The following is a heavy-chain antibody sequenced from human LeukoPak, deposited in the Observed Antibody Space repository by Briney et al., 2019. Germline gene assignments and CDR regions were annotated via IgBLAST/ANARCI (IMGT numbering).Heavy chain of an antibody. D-gene: IGHD6-13*01. V-gene: IGHV3-15*01. CDR1: GFTFSNAW. CDR2: IKSKTDGGTT. CDR3: TTRYSYDAFDI. Sequence: PGGSLRLSCAASGFTFSNAWMSWVRQAPGKGLEWVGRIKSKTDGGTTDYAAPVKGRFTITRDDSKNTLYLQMNSLKTEDTAVYYCTTRYSYDAFDIWGQGTMVTVSS. J-gene: IGHJ3*02.